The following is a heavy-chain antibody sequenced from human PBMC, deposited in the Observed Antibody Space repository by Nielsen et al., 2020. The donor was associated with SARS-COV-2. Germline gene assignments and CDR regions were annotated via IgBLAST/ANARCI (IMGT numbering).Heavy chain of an antibody. CDR2: ISWNSGSI. CDR1: GFTFDDYA. CDR3: AKGRPGVVWFGELGHAFDI. D-gene: IGHD3-10*01. J-gene: IGHJ3*02. V-gene: IGHV3-9*01. Sequence: GGSLRLSCAASGFTFDDYAMHWVRQAPGKGLEWVSGISWNSGSIGYADSVKGRFTISRDNAKNSLYLQMNSLRAEDTALYYCAKGRPGVVWFGELGHAFDIWGQGTMVTVSS.